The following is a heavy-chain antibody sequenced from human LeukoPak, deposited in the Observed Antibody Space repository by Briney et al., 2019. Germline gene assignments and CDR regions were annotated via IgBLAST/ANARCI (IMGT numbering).Heavy chain of an antibody. CDR1: GFTFSSYA. J-gene: IGHJ4*02. D-gene: IGHD6-13*01. CDR2: ISYDGSNK. V-gene: IGHV3-30-3*01. Sequence: GGSLRLSCAASGFTFSSYAMHWVRQAPGKGLEWVAVISYDGSNKYYADSVKGRFTISRDNSKNTLYLQMNSLRAEDTAVYYCAKDPVEQQLVRGFDYWGQGTLVTVSS. CDR3: AKDPVEQQLVRGFDY.